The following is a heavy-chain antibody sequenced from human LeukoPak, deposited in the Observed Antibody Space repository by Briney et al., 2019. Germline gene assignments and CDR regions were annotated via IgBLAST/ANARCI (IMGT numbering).Heavy chain of an antibody. CDR2: INPNSGGT. CDR1: GGTFSSYA. Sequence: ASVKVSCKASGGTFSSYAISWVRQAPGQGLEWMGWINPNSGGTNYAQKFQGWVTMTRDTSISTAYMELSRLRSDDTAVYYCAREIRTRYYYDRSGPGNAFDIWGQGTMVTVSS. J-gene: IGHJ3*02. CDR3: AREIRTRYYYDRSGPGNAFDI. V-gene: IGHV1-2*04. D-gene: IGHD3-22*01.